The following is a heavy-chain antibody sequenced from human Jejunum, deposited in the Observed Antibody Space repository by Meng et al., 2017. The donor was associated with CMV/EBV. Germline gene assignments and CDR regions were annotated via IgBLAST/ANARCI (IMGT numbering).Heavy chain of an antibody. CDR2: ISHSGPT. CDR3: ARGRVYYSGWNPPYRMDV. CDR1: ISSFF. V-gene: IGHV4-59*01. J-gene: IGHJ6*02. D-gene: IGHD3-10*01. Sequence: ISSFFWTWIRPPPGKGLEWIVYISHSGPTNYNPSLQSRLTMSVDASQNQFSLNLNSVTAADTGLYYCARGRVYYSGWNPPYRMDVWGQGTTVTVSS.